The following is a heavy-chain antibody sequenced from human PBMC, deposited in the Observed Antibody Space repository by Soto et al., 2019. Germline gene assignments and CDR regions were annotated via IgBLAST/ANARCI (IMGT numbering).Heavy chain of an antibody. J-gene: IGHJ6*02. CDR2: IYYSGST. CDR3: ARFLEWLPKGGPYYYYGMDV. D-gene: IGHD3-3*01. Sequence: PSETLSLTCTVSGGSISNGGYYWSWIRQPPGKGLEWIGYIYYSGSTNYNPSLKSRVTISVDTSKNQFSLKLSSVTAADTAVYYCARFLEWLPKGGPYYYYGMDVWGQGTTVTVSS. CDR1: GGSISNGGYY. V-gene: IGHV4-61*08.